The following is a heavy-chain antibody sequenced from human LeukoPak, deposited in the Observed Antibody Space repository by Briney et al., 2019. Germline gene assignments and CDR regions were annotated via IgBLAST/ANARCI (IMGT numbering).Heavy chain of an antibody. CDR2: ISAYNGNT. J-gene: IGHJ4*02. D-gene: IGHD5-18*01. CDR1: GYTFTSYG. V-gene: IGHV1-18*01. Sequence: ASVKVSCKASGYTFTSYGISWVRQAPGQGLEWMGWISAYNGNTNYAQKLQGRVTMTTGTSTSTAYTELRSLRSDDTAVYYCARGSQWIQLCRYFDYWGQGTLVTVSS. CDR3: ARGSQWIQLCRYFDY.